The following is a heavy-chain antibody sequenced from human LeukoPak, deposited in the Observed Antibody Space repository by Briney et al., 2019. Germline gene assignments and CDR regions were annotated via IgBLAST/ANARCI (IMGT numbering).Heavy chain of an antibody. Sequence: GGSLRLSCAASGFTFSSYGMHWVRQAPGKGLEWVAFIRYDGSNEYYADSVKGRFTISRDNSKNTLYLQMNSLRAEDTAVYYCAKDAWIQLWLPGHFDYWGQGTLVTVSS. CDR2: IRYDGSNE. D-gene: IGHD5-18*01. J-gene: IGHJ4*02. V-gene: IGHV3-30*02. CDR1: GFTFSSYG. CDR3: AKDAWIQLWLPGHFDY.